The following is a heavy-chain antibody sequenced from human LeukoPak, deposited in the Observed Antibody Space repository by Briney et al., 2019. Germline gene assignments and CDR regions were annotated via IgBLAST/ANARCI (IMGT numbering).Heavy chain of an antibody. V-gene: IGHV3-23*01. CDR3: AKGEGYYDFWSGYPITFREGYFQH. D-gene: IGHD3-3*01. Sequence: GGSLRLSCAASGFTFSSYAMSWVRQAPGKGREWVSAISGSGGSTYYADSVKGRFTISRDNSKNTLYLQMNSLRAEDTAVYYCAKGEGYYDFWSGYPITFREGYFQHWGQGTLVTVS. J-gene: IGHJ1*01. CDR2: ISGSGGST. CDR1: GFTFSSYA.